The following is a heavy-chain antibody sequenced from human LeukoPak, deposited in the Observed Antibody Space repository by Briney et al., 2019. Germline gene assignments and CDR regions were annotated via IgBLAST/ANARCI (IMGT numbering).Heavy chain of an antibody. Sequence: PSETLSLTCAVYGGSFSGYYWSWIRQPPGKGLEWIGEINHSGSTNYNPSPKSRVTISVDTSKNQFSLKLSSVTAADTAVYYCAREGLAAAGYNWFDPWGQGTLVTVSS. CDR1: GGSFSGYY. J-gene: IGHJ5*02. V-gene: IGHV4-34*01. D-gene: IGHD6-13*01. CDR3: AREGLAAAGYNWFDP. CDR2: INHSGST.